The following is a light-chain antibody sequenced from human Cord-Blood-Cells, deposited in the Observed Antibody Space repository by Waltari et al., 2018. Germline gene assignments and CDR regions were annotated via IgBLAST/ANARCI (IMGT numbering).Light chain of an antibody. CDR3: QQYNSYSPLT. J-gene: IGKJ4*01. Sequence: DIQMTQSPSTLSASVGDRVTITCRDSQSISSWLAWYQQKPGKAPKLLIYNASSLESGVPSRFSGSGSGTEFTLTISSLQPDDFATYYCQQYNSYSPLTFGGGTKVEIK. CDR2: NAS. V-gene: IGKV1-5*03. CDR1: QSISSW.